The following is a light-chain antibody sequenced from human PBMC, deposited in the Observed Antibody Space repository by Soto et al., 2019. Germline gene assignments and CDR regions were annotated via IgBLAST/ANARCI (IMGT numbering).Light chain of an antibody. CDR3: QQYNNWPLT. CDR1: QSVSSSY. Sequence: EIVMTQSPATLSVSPGERATLSCRASQSVSSSYLAWYQQKPGQAPRLLIHGASARATGIPDRFSGSGSGTEFTLTISSLQSEDFAVYYCQQYNNWPLTFGGGTKVEIK. CDR2: GAS. V-gene: IGKV3D-15*01. J-gene: IGKJ4*01.